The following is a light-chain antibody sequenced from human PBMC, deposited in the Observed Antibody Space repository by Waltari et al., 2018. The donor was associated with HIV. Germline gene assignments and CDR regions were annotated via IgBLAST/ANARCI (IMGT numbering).Light chain of an antibody. Sequence: ILMTQSPVTLSVSPGERATLSCWASQSIRTNLAWYEQKPGQTPRLLIYGASTRVTGTPARFSGSGSGTEFTLTISSLQSEDLAFYYCQQYHNWPITFGGGTKVEIK. CDR1: QSIRTN. CDR3: QQYHNWPIT. V-gene: IGKV3D-15*01. CDR2: GAS. J-gene: IGKJ4*01.